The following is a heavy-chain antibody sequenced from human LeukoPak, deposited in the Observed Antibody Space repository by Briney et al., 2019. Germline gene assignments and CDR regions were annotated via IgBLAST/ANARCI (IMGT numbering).Heavy chain of an antibody. J-gene: IGHJ4*02. CDR3: ANGGDLNFDY. V-gene: IGHV3-66*02. CDR2: IYSGGST. D-gene: IGHD4-17*01. Sequence: PGGSLRLSCAASEFSVGSNYMTWVRQAPGKGLEWVSLIYSGGSTYYADSVKGRFTISRDNSKNTLYLQMNSLRAEDTAVYYCANGGDLNFDYWGQGTLVTVSS. CDR1: EFSVGSNY.